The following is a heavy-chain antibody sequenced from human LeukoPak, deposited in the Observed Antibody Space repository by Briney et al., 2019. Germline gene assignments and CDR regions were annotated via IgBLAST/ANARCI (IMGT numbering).Heavy chain of an antibody. J-gene: IGHJ4*02. Sequence: GASVKVSCKASGYTFTNYYMHWVRQAPGQGLEWMGVIIPSGGRTGYAQKVQGRVTMTRDTPTATVYMELSSLRSEDTAVYYCARGYNSGFDYWGQGTLVTVSS. V-gene: IGHV1-46*01. CDR1: GYTFTNYY. CDR2: IIPSGGRT. D-gene: IGHD6-19*01. CDR3: ARGYNSGFDY.